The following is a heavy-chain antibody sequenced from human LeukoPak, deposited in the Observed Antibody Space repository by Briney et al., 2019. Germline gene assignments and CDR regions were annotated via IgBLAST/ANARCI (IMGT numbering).Heavy chain of an antibody. V-gene: IGHV3-23*01. CDR3: AKRLGDPRAFDY. J-gene: IGHJ4*02. CDR2: ISGTSGTI. CDR1: GFTFSNYA. Sequence: GGSLRLSCAASGFTFSNYAMSWVRQAPGKGLEWVSGISGTSGTINYAAPVKGRFTISRDNSKNTLYLRMNSLRVDDMAVYYCAKRLGDPRAFDYWGQGTLVSVSS. D-gene: IGHD2-21*02.